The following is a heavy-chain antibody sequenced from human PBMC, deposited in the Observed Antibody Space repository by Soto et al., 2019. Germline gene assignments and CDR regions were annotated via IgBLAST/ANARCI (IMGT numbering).Heavy chain of an antibody. D-gene: IGHD3-9*01. CDR2: FDPEDGET. V-gene: IGHV1-24*01. J-gene: IGHJ5*02. CDR1: GYTLTELS. Sequence: ASVKVSCKVSGYTLTELSMHWVRQAPGKGLEWMGGFDPEDGETIYAQKFQGRVTMTEDTSTDTAYMELSSLRSEDTAVYYCATGNFDWTHNCFDPWGQGTLVTVSS. CDR3: ATGNFDWTHNCFDP.